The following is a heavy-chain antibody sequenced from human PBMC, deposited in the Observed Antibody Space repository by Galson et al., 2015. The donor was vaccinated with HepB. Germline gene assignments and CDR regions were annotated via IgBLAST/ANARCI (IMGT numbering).Heavy chain of an antibody. CDR2: SYYSGST. J-gene: IGHJ4*02. CDR1: GGSIDFSY. V-gene: IGHV4-59*01. Sequence: SETLSLTCTVSGGSIDFSYWTWIRQPPGKGLEWIGYSYYSGSTNYNPSLKSRVTISVDTSTNQFSLKLNSVTAADTAVYYCAKAGTNWGLDIDYWGQGTLVTVSS. CDR3: AKAGTNWGLDIDY. D-gene: IGHD7-27*01.